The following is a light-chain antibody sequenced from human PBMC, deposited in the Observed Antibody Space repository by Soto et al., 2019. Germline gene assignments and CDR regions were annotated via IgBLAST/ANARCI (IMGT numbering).Light chain of an antibody. CDR2: AAS. CDR1: QTVSSSY. J-gene: IGKJ2*01. CDR3: QQYGSSPPYT. V-gene: IGKV3-20*01. Sequence: EIVLTQSPGTLSLSLGERATLSCRASQTVSSSYLAWYQQKPGQAPRLLIYAASRRATGIPDRFSGSGSGTDFTLIISRLEPEDFAVYYCQQYGSSPPYTFGQGTKLEIK.